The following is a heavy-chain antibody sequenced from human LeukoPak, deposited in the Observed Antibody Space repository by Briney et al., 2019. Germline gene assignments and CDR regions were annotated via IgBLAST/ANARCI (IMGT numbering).Heavy chain of an antibody. D-gene: IGHD2-15*01. Sequence: PGGSLRLSCAASGFTFSDAWMHWVRQAPGKGLEWVGLIKRRTDGGTSNYAAPVKGRFAISRDDSEGTLFLQMDSLKSEDTGVYYCTTGYTSASHDGYWGQGTLVTVSS. CDR3: TTGYTSASHDGY. V-gene: IGHV3-15*07. J-gene: IGHJ4*02. CDR2: IKRRTDGGTS. CDR1: GFTFSDAW.